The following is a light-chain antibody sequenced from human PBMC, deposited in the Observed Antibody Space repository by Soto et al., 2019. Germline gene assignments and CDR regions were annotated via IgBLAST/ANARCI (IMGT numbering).Light chain of an antibody. J-gene: IGLJ2*01. CDR3: ASWDDRLGAVI. CDR2: RDA. V-gene: IGLV1-47*01. Sequence: QSVLTQPPSASGTPGQSLTMSCSGSSSNVGSHFVYWYQHLPGTAPKLLIYRDAQRPSGVPARFFGSKSGTSASLAISGLRSEDEADYYCASWDDRLGAVIFGGGTQLTVL. CDR1: SSNVGSHF.